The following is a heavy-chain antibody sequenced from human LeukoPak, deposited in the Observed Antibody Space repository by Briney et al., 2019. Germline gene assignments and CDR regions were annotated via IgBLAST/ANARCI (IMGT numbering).Heavy chain of an antibody. CDR3: ARRKQQLAFDY. Sequence: SETLSLTCTVSGGSISSSSYYWGWIRQPPGKGLEWMGSIDYSGSTYYNPSLKSRVTISVDTSKNQFSLRLSSVTAADTAVYYCARRKQQLAFDYWGQGTLVTVSS. D-gene: IGHD6-13*01. CDR2: IDYSGST. V-gene: IGHV4-39*01. J-gene: IGHJ4*02. CDR1: GGSISSSSYY.